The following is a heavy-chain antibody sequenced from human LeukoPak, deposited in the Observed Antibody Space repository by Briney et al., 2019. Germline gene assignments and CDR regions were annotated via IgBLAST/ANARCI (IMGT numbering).Heavy chain of an antibody. D-gene: IGHD2-2*01. CDR2: IKSKTDGGTT. Sequence: GGSLRLSCAASGFTFSNAWMSWVRQAPGKGLEWVGRIKSKTDGGTTDYAAPVKGRFTISRDDSKNTLYLQMNSLKTEDTAVYYCTTDLSVVVVPAVTLRKYYYYMDVWGKGTTVTVSS. CDR3: TTDLSVVVVPAVTLRKYYYYMDV. V-gene: IGHV3-15*01. CDR1: GFTFSNAW. J-gene: IGHJ6*03.